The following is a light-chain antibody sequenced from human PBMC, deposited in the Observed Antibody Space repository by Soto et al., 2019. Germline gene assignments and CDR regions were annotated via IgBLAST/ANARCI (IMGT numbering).Light chain of an antibody. CDR2: GAS. CDR1: LSVKSSY. V-gene: IGKV3-20*01. J-gene: IGKJ2*01. Sequence: ELVLTQSPGTLSLSPGERATLSCRASLSVKSSYLAWYQQKPGQAPRLLIYGASSRATGIPDRFSGSGSGTDFTLVISRLEPDDFAVYYCQHYGSSPPNTFGQGTKLEIK. CDR3: QHYGSSPPNT.